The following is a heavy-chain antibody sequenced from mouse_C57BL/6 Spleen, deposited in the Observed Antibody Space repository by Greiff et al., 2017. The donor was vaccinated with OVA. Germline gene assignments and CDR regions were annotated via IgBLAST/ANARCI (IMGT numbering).Heavy chain of an antibody. V-gene: IGHV1-26*01. CDR2: INPNNGGT. CDR1: GYTFTDYY. J-gene: IGHJ4*01. Sequence: EVQLQQSGPELVKPGASVKISCKASGYTFTDYYMNWVKQSHGKSLEWIGDINPNNGGTSYNQKFKGKATLTVDKSSSTAYMELRSLTSEDSAVYYCARSFMDYWGQGTSVTVSS. CDR3: ARSFMDY.